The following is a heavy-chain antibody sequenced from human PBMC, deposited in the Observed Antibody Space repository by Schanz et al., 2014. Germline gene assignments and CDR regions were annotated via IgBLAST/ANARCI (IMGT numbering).Heavy chain of an antibody. D-gene: IGHD6-6*01. J-gene: IGHJ5*02. Sequence: VQLVESGGGVVQPGGSLRLSCAASRFTFSTYAMHWVRQVPGKGLEWVSGINWNGGDTSYADSVKGRFIISRDNAKNSLYLEMNSLRAGDTAFYHCARGSSASLSRVWFDLWGQGTLVTVSS. CDR1: RFTFSTYA. CDR2: INWNGGDT. CDR3: ARGSSASLSRVWFDL. V-gene: IGHV3-20*01.